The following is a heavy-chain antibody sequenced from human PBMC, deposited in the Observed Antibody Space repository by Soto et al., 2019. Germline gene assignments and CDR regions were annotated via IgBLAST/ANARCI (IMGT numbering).Heavy chain of an antibody. J-gene: IGHJ6*03. D-gene: IGHD6-13*01. Sequence: SQTLSLTCAISGDSVSSNSAAWNWIRQSPSRGLEWLGRTYYRSKWYNDYAVSVKSRITINPDTSKNQFSLQLNSVTPEDTAVYYCARDRQQLVSHSYCYMDVWGKGTTVTVSS. CDR1: GDSVSSNSAA. CDR2: TYYRSKWYN. V-gene: IGHV6-1*01. CDR3: ARDRQQLVSHSYCYMDV.